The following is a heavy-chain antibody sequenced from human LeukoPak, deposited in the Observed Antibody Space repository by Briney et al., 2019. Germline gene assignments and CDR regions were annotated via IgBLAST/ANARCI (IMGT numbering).Heavy chain of an antibody. CDR2: ISAYNGNT. CDR3: ARNLWFGESSDAFDI. D-gene: IGHD3-10*01. Sequence: ASVKVSCKASGYTFTSYGISWVRQAPGQGLEWMGWISAYNGNTNYAQKFQGRVTMTRDTSISTAYMELSRLRSDDTAVYYCARNLWFGESSDAFDIWGQGTMVTVSS. J-gene: IGHJ3*02. CDR1: GYTFTSYG. V-gene: IGHV1-18*01.